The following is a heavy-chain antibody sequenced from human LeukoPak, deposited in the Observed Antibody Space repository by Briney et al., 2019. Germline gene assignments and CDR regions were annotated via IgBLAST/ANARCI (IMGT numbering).Heavy chain of an antibody. CDR3: ARYGAHVLYSPFDY. Sequence: SETLSLTCTVSGGSISTDYWSWIRQPPGKGLEWIGHIYTSGSTDYNPSLKSRVTISVDTSRNQFSLRLSSVTAADTAVYYCARYGAHVLYSPFDYWGQGTLVTVSS. CDR1: GGSISTDY. J-gene: IGHJ4*02. CDR2: IYTSGST. V-gene: IGHV4-4*09. D-gene: IGHD2-2*02.